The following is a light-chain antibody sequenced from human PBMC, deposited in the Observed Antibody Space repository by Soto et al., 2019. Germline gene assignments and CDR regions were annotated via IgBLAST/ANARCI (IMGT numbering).Light chain of an antibody. J-gene: IGKJ1*01. CDR3: QQTYNSPQT. V-gene: IGKV1-39*01. CDR2: AAS. CDR1: QNIFDY. Sequence: DIQMTQSPSSLSASVGDRVTITCRSSQNIFDYLNWYQQKPGKAPNLLIYAASSLESGVPLRFSGNGSGTHFTLTISSLQPEDFATYYCQQTYNSPQTFGPGTKVDIK.